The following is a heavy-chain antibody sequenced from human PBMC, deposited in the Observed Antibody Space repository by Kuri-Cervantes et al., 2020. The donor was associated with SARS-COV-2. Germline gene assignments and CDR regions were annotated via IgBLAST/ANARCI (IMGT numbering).Heavy chain of an antibody. D-gene: IGHD4-17*01. CDR3: AKEYGDYFRPRNNFEY. CDR1: GFTFSSYS. Sequence: GGSLRLSCAASGFTFSSYSMNWVRQAPGKGLEWVSYISSSSSTIYYADSVKGRFTIPRDNAKNSLYLQMNSLSAEDTAVYYCAKEYGDYFRPRNNFEYWGQGTLVTVSS. J-gene: IGHJ4*02. CDR2: ISSSSSTI. V-gene: IGHV3-48*04.